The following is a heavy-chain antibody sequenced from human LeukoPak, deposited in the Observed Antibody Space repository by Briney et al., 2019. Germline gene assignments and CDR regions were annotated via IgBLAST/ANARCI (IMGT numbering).Heavy chain of an antibody. Sequence: GGSLRLSCAASGFSFDSYEMNWVRQAPGKGLEWVGRIKRKTDGGTTDYAAPVKGRFTISRDDSGNTLYLQMNSLKIEDAAVYYCTTESYSGSYTLDYWGQGTLVTVSS. J-gene: IGHJ4*02. CDR2: IKRKTDGGTT. V-gene: IGHV3-15*01. CDR1: GFSFDSYE. CDR3: TTESYSGSYTLDY. D-gene: IGHD1-26*01.